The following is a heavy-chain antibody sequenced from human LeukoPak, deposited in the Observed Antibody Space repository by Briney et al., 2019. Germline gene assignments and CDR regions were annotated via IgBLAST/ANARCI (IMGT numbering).Heavy chain of an antibody. CDR1: GFTFSDFW. CDR3: ARDRYYVSGTYYRFDY. J-gene: IGHJ4*02. V-gene: IGHV3-7*01. CDR2: INRGGSEK. Sequence: GGSLRLSCAASGFTFSDFWMMWVRQAPGKGLEWVANINRGGSEKNYVDSVKGRFTISRDNARNSLYLQMNTLRAEETAVYYCARDRYYVSGTYYRFDYWGPGALVTVSS. D-gene: IGHD3-10*01.